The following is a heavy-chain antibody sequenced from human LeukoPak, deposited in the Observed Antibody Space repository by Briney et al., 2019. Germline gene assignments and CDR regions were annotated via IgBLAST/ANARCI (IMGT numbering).Heavy chain of an antibody. V-gene: IGHV3-48*01. CDR3: ARAPMVRANVVDY. Sequence: GGSLRLSCAASGFTFSSYGMHWVRQAPGKGLEWVSYISSSSNTIYYADSVKGRFTISRDNAKNSLYLQMNSLRAEDTAVYYCARAPMVRANVVDYWGQGTLVTVSS. CDR1: GFTFSSYG. J-gene: IGHJ4*02. CDR2: ISSSSNTI. D-gene: IGHD4/OR15-4a*01.